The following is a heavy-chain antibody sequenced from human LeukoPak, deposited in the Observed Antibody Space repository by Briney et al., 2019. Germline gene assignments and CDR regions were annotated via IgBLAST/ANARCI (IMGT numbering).Heavy chain of an antibody. D-gene: IGHD6-19*01. Sequence: GGSLRLSCADSGFTFSNYGMHWVRQAPGKGLEWVAVISYDGSNKYYGDSVKGRFTISRDNSKNTLYLQMNSLRAEDTAVYYCAKEPGIAVAGTMDVWGKGTTVTVSS. CDR2: ISYDGSNK. J-gene: IGHJ6*04. V-gene: IGHV3-30*18. CDR3: AKEPGIAVAGTMDV. CDR1: GFTFSNYG.